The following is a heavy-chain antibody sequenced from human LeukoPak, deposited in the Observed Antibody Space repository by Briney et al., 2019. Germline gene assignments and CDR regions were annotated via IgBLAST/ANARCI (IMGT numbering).Heavy chain of an antibody. J-gene: IGHJ6*03. Sequence: GGSLRLSCAASGFTFDNYAMHWVRQAPGKGLEWVSGISWNSGSIGYADSVKGRFTISRDNSKNTLYLQMNSLRAEDTAVYYCAKDFLGYCSSTSCYDYYYYYMDVWGKGTTVTVSS. CDR1: GFTFDNYA. CDR3: AKDFLGYCSSTSCYDYYYYYMDV. V-gene: IGHV3-9*01. CDR2: ISWNSGSI. D-gene: IGHD2-2*01.